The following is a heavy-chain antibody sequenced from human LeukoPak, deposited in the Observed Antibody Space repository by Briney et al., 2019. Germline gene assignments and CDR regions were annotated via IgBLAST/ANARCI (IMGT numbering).Heavy chain of an antibody. V-gene: IGHV5-51*01. CDR3: ARQSTSRLSYGMDV. CDR1: GYSFISYW. CDR2: ISPGDSDT. Sequence: GESLKISCKGSGYSFISYWIGWVRQMPGKGLGWMGIISPGDSDTRYSPSFQGQVTISADKSISTAYLQWSSLKASDTAMYCCARQSTSRLSYGMDVWGQGTTVTVSS. D-gene: IGHD2-2*01. J-gene: IGHJ6*02.